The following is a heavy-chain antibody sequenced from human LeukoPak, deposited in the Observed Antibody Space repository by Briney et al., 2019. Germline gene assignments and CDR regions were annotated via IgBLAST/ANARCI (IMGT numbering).Heavy chain of an antibody. CDR2: INHSGST. D-gene: IGHD3-10*01. V-gene: IGHV4-34*01. Sequence: PSETLSLTCAVYGGSFSGYYWSWIRQPPGKGLGWIGEINHSGSTNYNPSLKSRVTISVDTSKNQFSLKLSSVTAADTAVYYCARLRGYSYYYYYMDVWGKGTTVTVSS. J-gene: IGHJ6*03. CDR1: GGSFSGYY. CDR3: ARLRGYSYYYYYMDV.